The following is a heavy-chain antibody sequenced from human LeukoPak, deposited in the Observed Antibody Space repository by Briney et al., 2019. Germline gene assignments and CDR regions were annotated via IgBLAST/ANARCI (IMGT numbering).Heavy chain of an antibody. CDR3: AKAPPNCNTVSCYADY. J-gene: IGHJ4*02. V-gene: IGHV3-30*18. D-gene: IGHD2-2*01. CDR1: GFTFSNYD. Sequence: GGSLRLSCAASGFTFSNYDMNWVRQAPGKGLEWVAVISYDGSNKYYADSVKGRFTISRDNSRTTLYLQMNSLRAEDTAVYYCAKAPPNCNTVSCYADYWGQGTLVTVSS. CDR2: ISYDGSNK.